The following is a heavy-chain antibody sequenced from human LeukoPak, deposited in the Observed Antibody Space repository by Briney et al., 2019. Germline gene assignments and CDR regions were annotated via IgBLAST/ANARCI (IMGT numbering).Heavy chain of an antibody. J-gene: IGHJ6*02. Sequence: SETLSLTCAVYGGSFSGFYWSWIGQPPGRGLEWIGEVSQSGSTNYNPSLKSRITMSVDSSKNQFSLQLRSMTAADTAVYFCARATDDEFYLYYGMDVWGQGTTVTVSS. CDR2: VSQSGST. CDR1: GGSFSGFY. V-gene: IGHV4-34*01. D-gene: IGHD3-16*01. CDR3: ARATDDEFYLYYGMDV.